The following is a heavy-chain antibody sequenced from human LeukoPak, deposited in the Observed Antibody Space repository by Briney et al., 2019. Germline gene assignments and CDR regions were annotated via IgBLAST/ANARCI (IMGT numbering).Heavy chain of an antibody. J-gene: IGHJ4*02. CDR3: ARLDQLLVVYFDY. CDR1: GFTVSNYW. V-gene: IGHV3-7*01. D-gene: IGHD2-2*01. Sequence: PGGSLRLSCAASGFTVSNYWMTWVRQAPGKGLEWVANVKQDGSEKYYVDSVKGRFIISRDNAKNSLYLQMNSLRADDTAVYYCARLDQLLVVYFDYWGQGTLVTVSS. CDR2: VKQDGSEK.